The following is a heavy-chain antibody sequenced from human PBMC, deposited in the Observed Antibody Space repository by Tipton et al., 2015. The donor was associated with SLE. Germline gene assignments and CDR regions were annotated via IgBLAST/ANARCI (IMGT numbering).Heavy chain of an antibody. CDR3: ARDDPDGESRGIPGDY. D-gene: IGHD4-17*01. CDR2: VSYSGIT. CDR1: GGSISSSNW. J-gene: IGHJ4*02. Sequence: TLSLTCAVSGGSISSSNWWSWVRQPPGKGLEWVGYVSYSGITNYNPSLKSRVTISVDTSKNQFSLRLTSVTAADTAMYYCARDDPDGESRGIPGDYWGQGTLVTVSS. V-gene: IGHV4-4*02.